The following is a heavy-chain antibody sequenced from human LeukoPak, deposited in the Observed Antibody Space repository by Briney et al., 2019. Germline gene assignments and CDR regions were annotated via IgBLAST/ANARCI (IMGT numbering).Heavy chain of an antibody. CDR3: AKDAGKGFDAFDI. CDR2: ISWNSGSI. J-gene: IGHJ3*02. V-gene: IGHV3-9*03. CDR1: GFTFDDYA. Sequence: GGSLRLSCAASGFTFDDYAMHWVRQAPGKGLEWVSGISWNSGSIGYADSVKGRFTISRDNAKNSLYLQMNSLSAEDMALYYCAKDAGKGFDAFDIWGQGTMVTVSS.